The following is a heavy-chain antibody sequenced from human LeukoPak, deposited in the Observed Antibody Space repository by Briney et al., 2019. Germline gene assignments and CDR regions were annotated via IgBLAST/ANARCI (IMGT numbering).Heavy chain of an antibody. CDR3: AKAGRSSGWYWFGY. CDR1: GFTFRNYA. J-gene: IGHJ4*03. Sequence: GGSLRLSCAASGFTFRNYAMSWVRQAPGKGLEWVSAISGSGDETNYADSVKGRLTISRDNSKNTLFLQMNSLRAEDTAVYYCAKAGRSSGWYWFGYWGQGTTVTVSS. V-gene: IGHV3-23*01. D-gene: IGHD6-19*01. CDR2: ISGSGDET.